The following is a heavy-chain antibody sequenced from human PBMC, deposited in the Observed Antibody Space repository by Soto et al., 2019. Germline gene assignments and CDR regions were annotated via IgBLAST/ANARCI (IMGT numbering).Heavy chain of an antibody. CDR1: GYTFTSYG. CDR2: ISAYNGNT. J-gene: IGHJ5*02. CDR3: ARDSMVHHWFDP. D-gene: IGHD3-3*02. V-gene: IGHV1-18*04. Sequence: ASVKVSCKASGYTFTSYGISWVRQAPGQGLEWMGWISAYNGNTNYAEKLQGRVTMTTDTSTSTAYMELRSLRSDDTAVYYCARDSMVHHWFDPWGQGTLVTVSS.